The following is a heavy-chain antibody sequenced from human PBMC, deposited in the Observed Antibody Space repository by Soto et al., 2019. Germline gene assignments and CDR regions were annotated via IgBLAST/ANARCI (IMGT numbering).Heavy chain of an antibody. V-gene: IGHV4-34*01. J-gene: IGHJ5*02. CDR3: ARGSIIVVPAAKGNWFDP. CDR2: INHSGST. D-gene: IGHD2-2*01. Sequence: PSETLSLTCAVYGGSFSGYYWSWIRQPPGKGLEWIGEINHSGSTNYNPSLKSRVTISVDTSKNQFSLKLSSVTAADTAVYYCARGSIIVVPAAKGNWFDPWGQGTLVTVSS. CDR1: GGSFSGYY.